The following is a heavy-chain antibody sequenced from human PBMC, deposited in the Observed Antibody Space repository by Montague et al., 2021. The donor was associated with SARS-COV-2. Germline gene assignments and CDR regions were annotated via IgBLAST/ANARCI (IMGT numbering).Heavy chain of an antibody. J-gene: IGHJ4*02. CDR2: MYYTGXT. Sequence: SETLSLTCTVSGASVASGNFYWSWIRQPPGKGLEWIGYMYYTGXTXYXXXXEXRVTMPVDPSKNQFSPTLTSVTAADTAVYYCARSRANVPSRPGFDYWGQGALVTVSP. V-gene: IGHV4-61*01. D-gene: IGHD6-6*01. CDR3: ARSRANVPSRPGFDY. CDR1: GASVASGNFY.